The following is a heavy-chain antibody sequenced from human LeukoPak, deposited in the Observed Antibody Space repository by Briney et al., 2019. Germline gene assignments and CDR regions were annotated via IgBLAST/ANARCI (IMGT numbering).Heavy chain of an antibody. J-gene: IGHJ5*02. CDR2: ISAYNGNT. Sequence: ASVKVSCKASGYTFTSYGISWVRQAPGQGLEWMGWISAYNGNTNYAQKLQGRVTMTTDTSTSTAYIELRSLRSDDTAVYYCARVYYDILTGYHDNWFDPWGQGTLVTVSS. V-gene: IGHV1-18*01. CDR3: ARVYYDILTGYHDNWFDP. CDR1: GYTFTSYG. D-gene: IGHD3-9*01.